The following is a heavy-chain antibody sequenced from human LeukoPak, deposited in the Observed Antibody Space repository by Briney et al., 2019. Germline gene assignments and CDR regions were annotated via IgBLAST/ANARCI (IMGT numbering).Heavy chain of an antibody. D-gene: IGHD3-10*01. CDR3: AIRTEGMSWFDP. CDR2: FDPEDGET. CDR1: GYTLTELS. Sequence: ASVKVSCKVSGYTLTELSMHWVRQAPGKGLEWMGGFDPEDGETIYAQKFQGRVTMTEDTSTDTAYMELSSLRSEDTAVYYCAIRTEGMSWFDPWGQGTLVTVSS. V-gene: IGHV1-24*01. J-gene: IGHJ5*02.